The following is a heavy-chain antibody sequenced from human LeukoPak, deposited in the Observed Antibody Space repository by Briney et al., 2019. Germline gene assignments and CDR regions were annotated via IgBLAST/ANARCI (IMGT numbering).Heavy chain of an antibody. CDR2: ISSTGGYT. CDR3: ARDRGYFDN. V-gene: IGHV3-11*06. J-gene: IGHJ4*02. Sequence: PGGSLRLSCAASGFTFSDFYMNWIRQAPGKGLEWVSFISSTGGYTNHADSVKGRSTISRDNAKNSLYLQMNSLRAEDTAMYYCARDRGYFDNWGQGTLVTVSS. CDR1: GFTFSDFY.